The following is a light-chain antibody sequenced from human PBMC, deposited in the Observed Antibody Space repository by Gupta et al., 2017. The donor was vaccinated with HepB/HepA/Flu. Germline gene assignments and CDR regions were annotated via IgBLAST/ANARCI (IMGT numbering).Light chain of an antibody. CDR3: LQHNSFPRT. CDR1: QGIGID. V-gene: IGKV1-17*01. J-gene: IGKJ1*01. CDR2: AAS. Sequence: DIQMTQSPSSLSASVGDRVTITCRASQGIGIDLGWYQQKPGQAPKRLIYAASSLQSGVPSRFSGSGSGTEFTLTISSLQPEDFATYYCLQHNSFPRTFGHGTKVEIK.